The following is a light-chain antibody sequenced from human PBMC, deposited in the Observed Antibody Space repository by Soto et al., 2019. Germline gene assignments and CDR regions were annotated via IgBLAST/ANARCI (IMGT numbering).Light chain of an antibody. J-gene: IGLJ1*01. CDR2: EVS. Sequence: QSALTQPPSASGSPGQSVTISCTGASSDVAGYNYVSWYQQHPGKAPKLMIYEVSKRPSGIPDRFSGSKSGNTASLTVSGLQAEDEADYYCSSYAGSNIYVFGAGTKVTVL. V-gene: IGLV2-8*01. CDR3: SSYAGSNIYV. CDR1: SSDVAGYNY.